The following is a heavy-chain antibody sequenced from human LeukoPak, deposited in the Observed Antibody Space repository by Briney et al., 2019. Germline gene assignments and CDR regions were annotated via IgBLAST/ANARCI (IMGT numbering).Heavy chain of an antibody. V-gene: IGHV3-48*03. CDR3: ARTCSSTSCYSISDAFDI. CDR1: GFTFSSYE. CDR2: ISSSGSTI. J-gene: IGHJ3*02. D-gene: IGHD2-2*01. Sequence: NPGGSLRLSCAASGFTFSSYEMNWVRQAPGKGLEWVSYISSSGSTIYYADSVKGRFTISRGNAKNSLYLQMNSLRAEDTAVYYCARTCSSTSCYSISDAFDIWGQGTMVTISS.